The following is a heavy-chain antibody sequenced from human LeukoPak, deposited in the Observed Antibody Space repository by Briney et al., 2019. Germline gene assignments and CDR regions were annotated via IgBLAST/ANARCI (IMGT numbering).Heavy chain of an antibody. D-gene: IGHD1-1*01. J-gene: IGHJ4*02. CDR1: GGSISSGGYY. Sequence: PSETLSLTCTVSGGSISSGGYYWSWIRQPPGKGLEYIAYIYYTGSTYYNPSLTRRLAISVDTSKDQFSLKLSSVTAADTAVYYCARETTADGSLYFFDSWGQGTLVTVSS. CDR2: IYYTGST. CDR3: ARETTADGSLYFFDS. V-gene: IGHV4-30-4*01.